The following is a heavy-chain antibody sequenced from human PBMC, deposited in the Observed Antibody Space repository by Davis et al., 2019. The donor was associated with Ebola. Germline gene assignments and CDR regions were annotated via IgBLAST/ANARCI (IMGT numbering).Heavy chain of an antibody. V-gene: IGHV1-2*02. CDR2: INPNSGDT. CDR3: ARHLLAYSSSWPFDY. Sequence: ASVKVSCKPSVYTFTGYYMHWVRQAPGQGLEWMGWINPNSGDTNYAQKLQGRVTMTTDTSTSTAYMELRSLRSDDTAVYYCARHLLAYSSSWPFDYWGQGTLVTVSS. D-gene: IGHD6-13*01. CDR1: VYTFTGYY. J-gene: IGHJ4*02.